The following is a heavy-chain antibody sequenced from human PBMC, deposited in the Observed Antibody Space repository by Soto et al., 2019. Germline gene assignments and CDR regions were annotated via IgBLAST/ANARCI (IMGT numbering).Heavy chain of an antibody. CDR2: ISAHNGNT. D-gene: IGHD6-19*01. V-gene: IGHV1-18*01. J-gene: IGHJ4*02. CDR1: GYIFPSYG. Sequence: QVHMVQSGAEVKKPGASVTVSCKASGYIFPSYGISWVRQAPGQGLVWMGWISAHNGNTKYAQKFQGRVTMTTDTSTSTAHMELRGLGYDVTAVYYCARDGGGWPDSWGQGALVTGST. CDR3: ARDGGGWPDS.